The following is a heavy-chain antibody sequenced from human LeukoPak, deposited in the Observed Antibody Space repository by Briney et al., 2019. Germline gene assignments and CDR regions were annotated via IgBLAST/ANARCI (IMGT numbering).Heavy chain of an antibody. V-gene: IGHV3-74*01. CDR3: ARDLGQYYDTSDNWFDP. D-gene: IGHD3-22*01. CDR1: GFTFSNYW. CDR2: INSDGINT. J-gene: IGHJ5*02. Sequence: GGSLRLSCAASGFTFSNYWVHWVRQAPGKGLVWVSRINSDGINTSYADSVKGRFTISRDNAKNTLNLQMNSLRAEDTAVYYCARDLGQYYDTSDNWFDPWGQGTLVTVSS.